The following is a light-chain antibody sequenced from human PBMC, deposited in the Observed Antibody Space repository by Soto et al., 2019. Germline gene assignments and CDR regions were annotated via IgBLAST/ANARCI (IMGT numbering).Light chain of an antibody. V-gene: IGLV2-11*01. CDR2: DVA. CDR3: CTFAGRYSYV. Sequence: QSVLTQPRSVSGSPGQSVTISCTGTSSDVGSYNFVSWHQQHPGKAPKLMIYDVAKRPSGAPDRFSGSKSGNTASLTISGLQAEDEADYYCCTFAGRYSYVFGSGTKVTVL. J-gene: IGLJ1*01. CDR1: SSDVGSYNF.